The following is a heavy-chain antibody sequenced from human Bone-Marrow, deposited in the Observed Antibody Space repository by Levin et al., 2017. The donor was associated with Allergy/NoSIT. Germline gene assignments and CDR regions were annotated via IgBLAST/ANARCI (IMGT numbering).Heavy chain of an antibody. J-gene: IGHJ6*03. V-gene: IGHV3-33*01. CDR3: ARSTNIGVRRHYDYYMDV. CDR2: IWYDGSNK. CDR1: GFTFSSYG. D-gene: IGHD2-8*01. Sequence: GESLKISCAASGFTFSSYGMHWVRQAPGKGLEWVAVIWYDGSNKYYADSVKGRFTISRDNSKNTLYLQMNSLRAEDTAVYYCARSTNIGVRRHYDYYMDVWGKGTTVTVSS.